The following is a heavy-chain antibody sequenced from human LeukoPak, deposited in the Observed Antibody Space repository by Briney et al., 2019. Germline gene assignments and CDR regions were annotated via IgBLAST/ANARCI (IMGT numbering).Heavy chain of an antibody. Sequence: SETLSLTCTVSGGSVSSGSYYWSWIRQPPGKGLEWIGYIYYSGSTNYNPSLKSRVTISVDTSKNQFSLKLSSVTAADTAVYYCARIEGGLLHPTSWGQGTLVTVSS. J-gene: IGHJ5*02. CDR2: IYYSGST. V-gene: IGHV4-61*01. D-gene: IGHD2-21*02. CDR3: ARIEGGLLHPTS. CDR1: GGSVSSGSYY.